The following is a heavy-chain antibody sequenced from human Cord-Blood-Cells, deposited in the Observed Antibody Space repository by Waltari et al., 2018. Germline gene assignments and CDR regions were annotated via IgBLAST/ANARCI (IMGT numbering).Heavy chain of an antibody. CDR2: IYYSGST. Sequence: QVQLQESGPGLVKPSETLSLTCTVSGGSISSHYWSWIRQPPGKGLEWIGYIYYSGSTNYNPSRKSRVTISVDTSKNQFSLKLSSVTAADTAVYYCARVSGSSSDAFDIWGQGTMVTVSS. CDR1: GGSISSHY. J-gene: IGHJ3*02. CDR3: ARVSGSSSDAFDI. V-gene: IGHV4-59*11. D-gene: IGHD6-6*01.